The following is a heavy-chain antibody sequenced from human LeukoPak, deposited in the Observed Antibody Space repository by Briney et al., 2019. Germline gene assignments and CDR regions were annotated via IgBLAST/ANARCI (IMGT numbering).Heavy chain of an antibody. V-gene: IGHV4-59*01. CDR2: INYSGST. D-gene: IGHD6-13*01. J-gene: IGHJ6*03. CDR1: GGSISTYY. Sequence: SETLSLTCTVSGGSISTYYWSWIRQSPGKDLEWIAHINYSGSTNYNPSLKSRVTISVDTSKNQFSLKLSSVTAADTAVYYCARTTEAHSWRTRYYDYYMDVWGKGTTVTVSS. CDR3: ARTTEAHSWRTRYYDYYMDV.